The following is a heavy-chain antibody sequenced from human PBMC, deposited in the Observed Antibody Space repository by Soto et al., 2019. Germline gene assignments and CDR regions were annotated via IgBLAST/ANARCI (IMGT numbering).Heavy chain of an antibody. CDR2: ISSTNSYI. J-gene: IGHJ4*02. D-gene: IGHD3-9*01. CDR3: ARDWDILTGYYGVHYLDY. CDR1: GFTFSSYS. V-gene: IGHV3-21*01. Sequence: EVQLVESGGGLVKPGGSLRLSCAASGFTFSSYSMNWVRQAPGKGLEWVSSISSTNSYIYYADSVKGRFTISRDNAKNSLYLQMDSLRDEDTAVYYCARDWDILTGYYGVHYLDYWGQGTLVTVSS.